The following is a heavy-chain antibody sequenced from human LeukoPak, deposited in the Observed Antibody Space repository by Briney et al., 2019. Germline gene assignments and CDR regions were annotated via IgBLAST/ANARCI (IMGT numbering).Heavy chain of an antibody. D-gene: IGHD3-10*01. CDR3: ANLLWFGELFVFDY. V-gene: IGHV3-23*01. CDR1: GFTSSSYA. CDR2: ISGSGGST. J-gene: IGHJ4*02. Sequence: GGSLRLSCAASGFTSSSYAMSWVRQAPGKGLEWVSAISGSGGSTYYADSVKGRFTISRDNSKNTLYLQMNSLRAEDTAVYYCANLLWFGELFVFDYWGQGTLVTVSS.